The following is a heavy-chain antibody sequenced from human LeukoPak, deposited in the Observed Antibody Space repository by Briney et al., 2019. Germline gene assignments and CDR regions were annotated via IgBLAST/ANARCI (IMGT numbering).Heavy chain of an antibody. CDR3: AVQGSGFHNAPAGDFDY. Sequence: PSETLSLTCTVSGYSFSSGYYWAWIRQPPGKGLEWIASVVHTGTTYYNPSLRSRVTISVDTPKNQFSLRLSSVTAADTAMYYCAVQGSGFHNAPAGDFDYWGQGTLVTVSS. CDR2: VVHTGTT. CDR1: GYSFSSGYY. D-gene: IGHD3-10*01. J-gene: IGHJ4*02. V-gene: IGHV4-38-2*02.